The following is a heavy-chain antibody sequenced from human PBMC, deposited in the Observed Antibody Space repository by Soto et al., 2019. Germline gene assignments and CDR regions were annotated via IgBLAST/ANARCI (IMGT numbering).Heavy chain of an antibody. V-gene: IGHV3-73*01. Sequence: EVQLVESGGGLVQPGGSLKLSCAASGFTFSGSAMHWVRQASGKGLEWVGRIRSKANSYATAYAASVKGRFTISRDDSKNTACLQMNSRKTEDTAVYYCTRQNLVKWGQGTLVTVSS. CDR2: IRSKANSYAT. CDR3: TRQNLVK. CDR1: GFTFSGSA. D-gene: IGHD6-6*01. J-gene: IGHJ4*02.